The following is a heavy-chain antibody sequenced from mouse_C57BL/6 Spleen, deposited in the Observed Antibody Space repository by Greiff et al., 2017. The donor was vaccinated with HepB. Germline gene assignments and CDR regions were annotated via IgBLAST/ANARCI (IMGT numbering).Heavy chain of an antibody. D-gene: IGHD1-1*01. CDR1: GYAFSSSW. CDR2: IYPGDGDT. Sequence: VKLMESGPELVKPGASVKISCKASGYAFSSSWMNWVKQRPGKGLEWIGRIYPGDGDTNYNGKFKGKATLTADKSSSTAYMQLSSLTSEDSAVYFCAREMGSSFPFDYWGQGTTLTVSS. J-gene: IGHJ2*01. CDR3: AREMGSSFPFDY. V-gene: IGHV1-82*01.